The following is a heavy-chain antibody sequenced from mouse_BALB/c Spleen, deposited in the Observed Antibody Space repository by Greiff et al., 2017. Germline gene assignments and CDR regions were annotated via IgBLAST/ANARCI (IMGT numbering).Heavy chain of an antibody. J-gene: IGHJ4*01. CDR2: IWSGGST. D-gene: IGHD2-12*01. CDR1: GFSLTSYG. V-gene: IGHV2-2*02. CDR3: ARDDREVYAMDD. Sequence: VQLQQSGPGLVQPSQSLSITCTVSGFSLTSYGVHWVRQSPGKGLEWLGVIWSGGSTDYNAAFISRLSISKDNSKSQVFFKMNSLQANDTAINYCARDDREVYAMDDWGQGTSVTVSS.